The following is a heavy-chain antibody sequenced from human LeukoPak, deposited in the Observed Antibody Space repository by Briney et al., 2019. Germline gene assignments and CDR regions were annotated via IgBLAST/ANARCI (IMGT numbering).Heavy chain of an antibody. Sequence: GASVKVSCKASGYTFTSYDINWVRQATGQGLEWMGWMHPNSGNTGYAQKFQGRVTITRNTSISTAYMELSSLRYEDTAVYYCAKSNYCDSSGYVFDYWGQGTLVTVSS. V-gene: IGHV1-8*03. CDR1: GYTFTSYD. CDR2: MHPNSGNT. D-gene: IGHD3-22*01. J-gene: IGHJ4*02. CDR3: AKSNYCDSSGYVFDY.